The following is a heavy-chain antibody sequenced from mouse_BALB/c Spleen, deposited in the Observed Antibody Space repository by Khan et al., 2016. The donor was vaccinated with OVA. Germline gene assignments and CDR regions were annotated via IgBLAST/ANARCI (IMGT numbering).Heavy chain of an antibody. CDR3: TRDRIDY. Sequence: QVQLKESGAELAKPGASVKMSCKASGYTFTTYWMHWVKQRPGQGLEWIGYINPTSGYTEYNEKFKDRATLFAEKYYSTAYRQLRSLTSEDSAVYYCTRDRIDYWGQGTTLTVSS. J-gene: IGHJ2*01. CDR2: INPTSGYT. V-gene: IGHV1-7*01. CDR1: GYTFTTYW.